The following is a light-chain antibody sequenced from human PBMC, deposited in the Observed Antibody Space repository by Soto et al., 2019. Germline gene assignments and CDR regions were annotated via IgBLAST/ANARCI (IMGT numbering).Light chain of an antibody. CDR3: QHFDSSSST. Sequence: EVVLTQSPGTLSLSPGQRATLSCRASQSVTSSYLAWYQQKPGQAPRLLIYGASIRATGIPDRFSGSGSGADFTLTISRLEPEDFALFYCQHFDSSSSTFGQGTKLEI. J-gene: IGKJ2*01. CDR2: GAS. CDR1: QSVTSSY. V-gene: IGKV3-20*01.